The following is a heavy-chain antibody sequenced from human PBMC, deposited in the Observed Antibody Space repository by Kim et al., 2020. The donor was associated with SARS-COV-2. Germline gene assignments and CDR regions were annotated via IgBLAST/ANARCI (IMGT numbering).Heavy chain of an antibody. CDR3: ARHGDNYASRPYYFDS. V-gene: IGHV4-39*01. J-gene: IGHJ4*02. D-gene: IGHD3-10*01. Sequence: PSLKSRVTISVDTSRNQFSLNLTSVTAADTAVFYCARHGDNYASRPYYFDSWGQGSLFTVS.